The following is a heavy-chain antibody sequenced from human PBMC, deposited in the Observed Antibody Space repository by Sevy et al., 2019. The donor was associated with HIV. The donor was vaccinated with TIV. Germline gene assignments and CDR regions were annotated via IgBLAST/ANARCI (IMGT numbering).Heavy chain of an antibody. CDR3: ATAKDYYENSGDPFDY. CDR1: GYTLSRLS. J-gene: IGHJ4*02. Sequence: ASVKVSCKVSGYTLSRLSMHWVRQGPGKGLEWMGRFDPEDDETIYAQKFQGRVTMTEDTSTDTAYMELSSLGFEDTAVYYCATAKDYYENSGDPFDYRGQGTLVTVSS. V-gene: IGHV1-24*01. CDR2: FDPEDDET. D-gene: IGHD3-22*01.